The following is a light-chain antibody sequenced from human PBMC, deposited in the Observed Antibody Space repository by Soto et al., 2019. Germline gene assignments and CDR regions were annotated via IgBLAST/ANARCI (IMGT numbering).Light chain of an antibody. CDR2: GPS. J-gene: IGKJ1*01. CDR1: QSVDSRY. CDR3: QHYTDSPWT. Sequence: ELVLTQSPGTLSLSPGETATLSCRASQSVDSRYLGWYQQKPGQAPRLLLYGPSSRATGIPDRFSGSGSGTDFTLPISRLEPEDSAMYYCQHYTDSPWTFGQGTKVEIK. V-gene: IGKV3-20*01.